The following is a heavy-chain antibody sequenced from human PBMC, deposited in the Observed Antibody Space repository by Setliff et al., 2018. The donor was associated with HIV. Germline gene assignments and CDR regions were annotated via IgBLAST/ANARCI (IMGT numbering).Heavy chain of an antibody. CDR2: IYYSGST. V-gene: IGHV4-39*07. CDR1: GGSISSGTYY. D-gene: IGHD1-1*01. Sequence: SETLSLTCTVSGGSISSGTYYWGWIRQPPGKGLEWIGSIYYSGSTYYNPSLKSRITISVDTSKNQFSLKLSSVTAADTAVYYCARSVFGRWLQLGGNWFDPWGQGTLVTVSS. J-gene: IGHJ5*02. CDR3: ARSVFGRWLQLGGNWFDP.